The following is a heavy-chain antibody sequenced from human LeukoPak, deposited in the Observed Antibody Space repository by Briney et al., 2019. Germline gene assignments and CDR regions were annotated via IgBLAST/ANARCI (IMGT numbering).Heavy chain of an antibody. CDR3: ARALVNDFWSGYFDY. V-gene: IGHV1-46*03. D-gene: IGHD3-3*01. Sequence: ASVKVSCKASGYTFTSYYMHWVRQAPGQGLEWMGIINPSGGSTSYAQKFQGRVTMTRDTSTSTVYMELSSLRSEDTAVYYCARALVNDFWSGYFDYWGQGTLVTVPS. CDR1: GYTFTSYY. CDR2: INPSGGST. J-gene: IGHJ4*02.